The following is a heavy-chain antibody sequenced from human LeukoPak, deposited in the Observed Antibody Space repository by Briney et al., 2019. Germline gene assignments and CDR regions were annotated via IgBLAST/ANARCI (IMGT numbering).Heavy chain of an antibody. CDR1: GYSISSGYY. CDR3: AGAPSGSQGNFDL. Sequence: PSETLSLTCTVSGYSISSGYYWGWIRQPPGKGLEWIGSIYHSGSTYYNPSLKSRVTISVDTSKNQFSLKLSSVTAADTAVYYCAGAPSGSQGNFDLWGRGTLVTVSS. V-gene: IGHV4-38-2*02. D-gene: IGHD1-26*01. J-gene: IGHJ2*01. CDR2: IYHSGST.